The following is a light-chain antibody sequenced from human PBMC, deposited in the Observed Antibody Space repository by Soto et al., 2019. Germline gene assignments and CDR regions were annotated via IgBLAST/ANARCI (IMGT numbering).Light chain of an antibody. J-gene: IGLJ1*01. V-gene: IGLV2-14*03. CDR1: SSDVGGFDH. Sequence: QSALTQPASVSGSLGQSITISCTGASSDVGGFDHVSWYQQHPGKVPRLLIYDVSSRPSGVSDRFSGSKSGNTASLTISGLQAEDEADYYCNSFTTTNTYVFGTGTKVTVL. CDR2: DVS. CDR3: NSFTTTNTYV.